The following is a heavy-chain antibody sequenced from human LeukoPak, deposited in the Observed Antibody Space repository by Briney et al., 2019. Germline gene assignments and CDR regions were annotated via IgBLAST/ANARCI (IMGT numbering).Heavy chain of an antibody. CDR1: GGSFSGYY. V-gene: IGHV4-34*01. D-gene: IGHD2-2*01. J-gene: IGHJ6*03. CDR3: ARLSIVVVPAATVWGYMDV. CDR2: INHSGYT. Sequence: SETLSLTCAVYGGSFSGYYWSWIRQPPGKRLEWIGEINHSGYTNYNPSLKSRVTMSVDTSKNQFSLKLNSVTAADTAVYFCARLSIVVVPAATVWGYMDVWGKGTTVTVSS.